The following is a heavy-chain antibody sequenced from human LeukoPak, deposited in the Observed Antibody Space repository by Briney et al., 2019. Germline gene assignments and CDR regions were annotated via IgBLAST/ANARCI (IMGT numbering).Heavy chain of an antibody. CDR2: IYYSGST. D-gene: IGHD7-27*01. CDR3: ARGFRGDNFDY. CDR1: GGSISSSSYY. Sequence: SETLSLTCTVSGGSISSSSYYWGWIRQPPGKGLEWIGSIYYSGSTNYNPSLKSRVTISVDTSKNQFSLKLSSVTAADTAVYFCARGFRGDNFDYWGQGTLVTVSS. V-gene: IGHV4-39*07. J-gene: IGHJ4*02.